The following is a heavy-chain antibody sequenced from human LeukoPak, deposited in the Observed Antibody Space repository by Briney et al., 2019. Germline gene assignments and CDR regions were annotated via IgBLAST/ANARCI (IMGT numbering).Heavy chain of an antibody. V-gene: IGHV4-59*01. J-gene: IGHJ4*02. Sequence: PSETLSLTCTVSGGSINNFYWYWVRQPPGKGLEWIGYIYYTGGTNYNPSFKSRVTISVDTSKNLFSLRLTYLTAADTAVYYCARVGDSGSSFDYWGQGIQVTVSS. CDR3: ARVGDSGSSFDY. D-gene: IGHD3-10*01. CDR1: GGSINNFY. CDR2: IYYTGGT.